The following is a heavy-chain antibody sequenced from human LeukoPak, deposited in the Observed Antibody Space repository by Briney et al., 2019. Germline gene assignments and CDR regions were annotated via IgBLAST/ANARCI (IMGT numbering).Heavy chain of an antibody. CDR1: GFTFSSYG. D-gene: IGHD2-2*01. CDR3: ARDGVPDYYYYYMDI. CDR2: IYSGGST. J-gene: IGHJ6*03. Sequence: GGSLRLSCAASGFTFSSYGMHWVRQAPGKGLEWVSVIYSGGSTYYADSVKGRFTISRDNAKNSLYLQMNSLRAEDTAVYYCARDGVPDYYYYYMDIWGKGTTVTVSS. V-gene: IGHV3-NL1*01.